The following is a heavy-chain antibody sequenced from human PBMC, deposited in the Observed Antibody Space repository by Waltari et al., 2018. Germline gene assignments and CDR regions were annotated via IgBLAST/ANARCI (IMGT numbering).Heavy chain of an antibody. CDR2: INPNSGGT. V-gene: IGHV1-2*02. J-gene: IGHJ4*02. CDR1: GYTFTGYY. CDR3: ARVLPPRIAVAGMGY. D-gene: IGHD6-19*01. Sequence: QVQLVQSGAEVKKPGASVKVSCKASGYTFTGYYMHWVRQAPGQGLEWMGWINPNSGGTNYAQNFQGMGTMTRDTSISTAYMELSRLRSDDTAVYYCARVLPPRIAVAGMGYWGQGTLVTVSS.